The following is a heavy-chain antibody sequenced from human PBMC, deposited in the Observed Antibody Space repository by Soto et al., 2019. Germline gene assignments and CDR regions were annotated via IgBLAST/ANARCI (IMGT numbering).Heavy chain of an antibody. J-gene: IGHJ4*02. CDR2: IKSKTDGGTT. Sequence: GGSLRLSCAASGFTFSNAWMSWVRQAPGKGLEWVGRIKSKTDGGTTDYAAPVKGRFTISRDDSKNTLYLQMNSLKTEDTAVYYCTTVPDFWSGYTDYWGQGTLVTVSS. D-gene: IGHD3-3*01. CDR1: GFTFSNAW. CDR3: TTVPDFWSGYTDY. V-gene: IGHV3-15*01.